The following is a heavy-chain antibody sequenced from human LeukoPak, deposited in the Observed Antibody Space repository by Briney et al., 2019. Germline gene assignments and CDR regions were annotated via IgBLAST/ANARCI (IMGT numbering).Heavy chain of an antibody. D-gene: IGHD3-10*01. CDR1: GYDFTNYW. J-gene: IGHJ6*02. Sequence: GESLKISCEGSGYDFTNYWIGWVRQMPGKGLEWMGIIYPADSDTRYSPSFQGQVTISADKSISTTYLQWSSLKASDTAMYYCVRSTMVRGVISMDVWGQGTTVTVSS. CDR3: VRSTMVRGVISMDV. V-gene: IGHV5-51*01. CDR2: IYPADSDT.